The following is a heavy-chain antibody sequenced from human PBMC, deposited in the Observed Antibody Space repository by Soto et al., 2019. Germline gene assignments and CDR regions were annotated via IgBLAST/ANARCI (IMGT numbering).Heavy chain of an antibody. CDR1: GYTFTSYD. D-gene: IGHD3-3*01. J-gene: IGHJ6*03. V-gene: IGHV1-8*01. CDR3: ARGPGYDFWSGAFPDHYYYYYMDV. Sequence: GASVKVSCKASGYTFTSYDINWVRQATGQGLEWMGWMNPNSGNTGYAQKFQGRVTMTRNTSISTAYMELSSLRSEDTAVYYCARGPGYDFWSGAFPDHYYYYYMDVRGKGTTVTVSS. CDR2: MNPNSGNT.